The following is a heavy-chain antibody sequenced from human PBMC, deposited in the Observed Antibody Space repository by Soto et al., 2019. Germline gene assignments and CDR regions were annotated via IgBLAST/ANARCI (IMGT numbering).Heavy chain of an antibody. CDR2: ISTYSGDT. D-gene: IGHD5-12*01. CDR3: ARHHGPTTSENWFDP. J-gene: IGHJ5*02. CDR1: GCTFFTYD. Sequence: ASVKVSFKASGCTFFTYDISWVRQAPGQGLGWMGWISTYSGDTKYAQKFQGRVTMTTDTSTTTAYLELRSLRSDDTAVYYCARHHGPTTSENWFDPWGQGTLVTVSS. V-gene: IGHV1-18*01.